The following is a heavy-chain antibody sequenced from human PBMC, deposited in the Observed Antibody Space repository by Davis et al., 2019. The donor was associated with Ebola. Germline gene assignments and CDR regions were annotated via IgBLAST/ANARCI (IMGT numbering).Heavy chain of an antibody. CDR3: ARGRNWFDP. CDR2: ISSSSSTI. CDR1: GFTFSDYY. J-gene: IGHJ5*02. V-gene: IGHV3-11*04. Sequence: GESLKISCAASGFTFSDYYMSWIRQAPGKGLEWVSYISSSSSTIYYADSVKGRFTISRDNAKNSLYLQMNSLRDEDTAVYYCARGRNWFDPWGKGTLVTVSS.